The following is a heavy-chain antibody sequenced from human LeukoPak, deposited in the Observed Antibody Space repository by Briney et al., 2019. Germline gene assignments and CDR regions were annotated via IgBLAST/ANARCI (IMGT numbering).Heavy chain of an antibody. CDR3: ARGELMSEWFDR. Sequence: SETLSLICTVSGHSFSTAHCWGWTGQPPGKALDWIGTNCQSGSPYYNLSLKTRVKIPVTTSNNLFTLTLISVTAADTAVYFCARGELMSEWFDRWGQGTLVTVS. CDR1: GHSFSTAHC. D-gene: IGHD2-8*01. J-gene: IGHJ5*02. V-gene: IGHV4-38-2*02. CDR2: NCQSGSP.